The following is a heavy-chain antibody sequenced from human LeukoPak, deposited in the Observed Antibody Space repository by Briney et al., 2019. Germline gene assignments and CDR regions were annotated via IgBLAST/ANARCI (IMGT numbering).Heavy chain of an antibody. J-gene: IGHJ3*02. CDR2: ISAYNGNT. V-gene: IGHV1-18*01. CDR3: AKDILRGSGYVRTFDI. D-gene: IGHD3-22*01. CDR1: GYTFTSYG. Sequence: GASVKVSCKASGYTFTSYGISWVRQAPGQGLEWMGWISAYNGNTNYAQKLQGRVTMTTDTSTSTAYMELRSLRAEDTALYYCAKDILRGSGYVRTFDIWGQGTMVTVSS.